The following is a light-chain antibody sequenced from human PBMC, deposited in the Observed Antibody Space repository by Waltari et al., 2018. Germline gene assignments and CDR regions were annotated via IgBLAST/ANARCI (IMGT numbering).Light chain of an antibody. CDR2: PAS. J-gene: IGKJ1*01. CDR1: QNIRTH. V-gene: IGKV1-39*01. CDR3: QQSFSSPWT. Sequence: DIQMTQSPSSLSASVGDTVTVTCRTSQNIRTHLNWYQQRPATAPKLLIYPASTFHRGVPSRFSASASGTDFTLTVTNLQPDDFAVYFCQQSFSSPWTFGQGTRV.